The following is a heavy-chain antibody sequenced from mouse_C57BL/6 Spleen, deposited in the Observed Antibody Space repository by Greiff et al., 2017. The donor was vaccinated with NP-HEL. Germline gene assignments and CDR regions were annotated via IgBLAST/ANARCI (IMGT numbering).Heavy chain of an antibody. D-gene: IGHD2-4*01. CDR2: IHPNSGST. CDR3: ARNDYDAYFDV. J-gene: IGHJ1*03. V-gene: IGHV1-64*01. Sequence: QVQLQQSGAELVKPGASVKLSCKASGYTFTSYWMHWVKQRPGQGLEWIGMIHPNSGSTNYNEKFKSKATLTVDKSSSTAYMQLSSLTSEDSAVYYCARNDYDAYFDVWGTGTTVTVSS. CDR1: GYTFTSYW.